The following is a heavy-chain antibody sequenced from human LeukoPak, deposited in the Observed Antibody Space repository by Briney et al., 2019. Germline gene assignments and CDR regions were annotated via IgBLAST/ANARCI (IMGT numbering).Heavy chain of an antibody. Sequence: PSETLSLTCTVSGGSISSGDYYWSWIRQPPGKGLEWIGYIYYSGSTYYNPSLKSRVTISVDTSKNQFSLKLSSVTAADTAVYYCARGMSTILRPLNDWGQGTLVTVSS. D-gene: IGHD3-3*01. CDR3: ARGMSTILRPLND. V-gene: IGHV4-30-4*08. CDR2: IYYSGST. J-gene: IGHJ4*02. CDR1: GGSISSGDYY.